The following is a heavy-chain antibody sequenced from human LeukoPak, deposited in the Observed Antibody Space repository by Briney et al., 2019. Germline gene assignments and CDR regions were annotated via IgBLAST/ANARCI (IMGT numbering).Heavy chain of an antibody. D-gene: IGHD3-3*01. V-gene: IGHV1-8*01. J-gene: IGHJ6*02. CDR2: MNPNSGNT. Sequence: GASVKVSCKASGYTFTSYDINWVRPATGQGLEWMGWMNPNSGNTGYAQKFQGRVTMTRNTSISTAYMELSSLRSEDTAVYYCARGVTIFGVAKAPYYYYGMDVWGQGTTVTVSS. CDR3: ARGVTIFGVAKAPYYYYGMDV. CDR1: GYTFTSYD.